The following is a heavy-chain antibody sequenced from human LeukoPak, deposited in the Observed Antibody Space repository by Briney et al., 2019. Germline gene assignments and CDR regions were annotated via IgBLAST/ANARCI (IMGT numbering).Heavy chain of an antibody. D-gene: IGHD3-16*02. CDR2: ISGGGGST. V-gene: IGHV3-23*01. CDR1: GFTFSSYA. J-gene: IGHJ4*02. CDR3: AKQTFGGVLVIPPFDY. Sequence: GGSLRLSCAASGFTFSSYAMSWVRQAPGKGLEWVSAISGGGGSTYYADSVKGRFTIPRDNSKNTLYLQMNSLRAEDTAVYYCAKQTFGGVLVIPPFDYWGQGTLVTVSS.